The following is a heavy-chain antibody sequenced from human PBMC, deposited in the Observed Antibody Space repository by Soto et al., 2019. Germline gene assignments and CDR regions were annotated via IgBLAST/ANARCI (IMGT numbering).Heavy chain of an antibody. CDR3: ARSGQWLSSDFDY. CDR2: IKQDGSEK. J-gene: IGHJ4*02. Sequence: GSRRLSFAASGFTFSSYWVSWVRQAPGKGLEWVANIKQDGSEKYYVDSVKGPFTISRDNAKNSLYLQVNSLRAEDTAVYYCARSGQWLSSDFDYWGQGTLAPVSS. D-gene: IGHD6-19*01. V-gene: IGHV3-7*03. CDR1: GFTFSSYW.